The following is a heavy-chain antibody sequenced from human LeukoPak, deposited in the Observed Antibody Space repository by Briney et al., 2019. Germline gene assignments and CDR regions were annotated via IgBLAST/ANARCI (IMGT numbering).Heavy chain of an antibody. V-gene: IGHV4-59*01. D-gene: IGHD1-26*01. CDR2: IYYSGST. Sequence: KPSETLSLTCTVSGGSISSYYWSWIRQPPGKGLEWIGYIYYSGSTNYNPSLKSRVTISVDTSKNQFSLKLSSVTAADTAVYYCARGIVGATGWFDPWGQGTLVTVSS. CDR1: GGSISSYY. J-gene: IGHJ5*02. CDR3: ARGIVGATGWFDP.